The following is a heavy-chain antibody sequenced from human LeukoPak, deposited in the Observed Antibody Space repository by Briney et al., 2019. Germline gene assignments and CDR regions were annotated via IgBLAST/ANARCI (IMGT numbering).Heavy chain of an antibody. CDR1: GFTFNNYA. Sequence: GGSLRLSCAASGFTFNNYAMSWVRQAPGKGLEWVAAISAGGYTHSADSVKGRFTISRDNSKNTLSLQMNSLRAEDTAVYYCAKGPGYCSSTSCYCPFDYWGQGTLVTVSS. J-gene: IGHJ4*02. CDR3: AKGPGYCSSTSCYCPFDY. V-gene: IGHV3-23*01. CDR2: ISAGGYT. D-gene: IGHD2-2*01.